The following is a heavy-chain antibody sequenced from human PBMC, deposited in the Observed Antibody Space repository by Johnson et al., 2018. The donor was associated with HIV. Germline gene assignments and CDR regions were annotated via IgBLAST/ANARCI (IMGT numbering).Heavy chain of an antibody. Sequence: QVQLVESGGGVVQPGRSLRLSCAASGFTFSSYAMHWVRQAPGKGLEWVAVISDDESNKYYADSVKGRFTISRDNSENTLFLQMHSLKTEDSAVYYCCRVGPPQYDAFDKWGQGTMVTVSS. V-gene: IGHV3-30*04. CDR3: CRVGPPQYDAFDK. D-gene: IGHD5-24*01. J-gene: IGHJ3*02. CDR1: GFTFSSYA. CDR2: ISDDESNK.